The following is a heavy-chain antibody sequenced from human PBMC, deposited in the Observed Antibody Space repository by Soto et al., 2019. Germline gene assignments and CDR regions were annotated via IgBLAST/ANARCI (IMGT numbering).Heavy chain of an antibody. J-gene: IGHJ3*02. Sequence: PSETLSLTCTVSGGSISSYYWSWIRQPPGKGLEWIGYIYYSGSTNYNPSLKSRVTISVDTSKNQFSLKLSSVTAADTAVYYCARRGDCSGGSCYYDAFDIWGQGTMVTVSS. CDR1: GGSISSYY. V-gene: IGHV4-59*08. CDR2: IYYSGST. D-gene: IGHD2-15*01. CDR3: ARRGDCSGGSCYYDAFDI.